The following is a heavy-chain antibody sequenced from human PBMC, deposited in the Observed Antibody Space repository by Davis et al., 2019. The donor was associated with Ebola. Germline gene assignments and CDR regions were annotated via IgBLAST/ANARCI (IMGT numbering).Heavy chain of an antibody. CDR1: GDSIISANYY. V-gene: IGHV4-39*07. Sequence: MPSETLSLTCSVSGDSIISANYYWGWIRQAPGKGLEWIGSVYSRGATSNNPSLKSRVTISVDTSKNQFSLKLSSVTAADTAVYYCARDSGGGQGIDHWGQGTLVTVSS. J-gene: IGHJ4*02. CDR2: VYSRGAT. D-gene: IGHD3-16*01. CDR3: ARDSGGGQGIDH.